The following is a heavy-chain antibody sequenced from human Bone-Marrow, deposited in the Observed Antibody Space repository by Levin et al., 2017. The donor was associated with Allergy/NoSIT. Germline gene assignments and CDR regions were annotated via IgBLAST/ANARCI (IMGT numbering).Heavy chain of an antibody. CDR1: GSSISYIHW. D-gene: IGHD3-10*01. J-gene: IGHJ2*01. CDR2: VSHSGYT. Sequence: PSETLSLTCAVSGSSISYIHWWNWVRQTPGKGLEWIGEVSHSGYTNYNPSLQSRVTISVNKSMNQLLLRLTSVTAADTAVYYCARDVYDGSGSFGEGKRYFDLWGRGILVTVSS. CDR3: ARDVYDGSGSFGEGKRYFDL. V-gene: IGHV4-4*02.